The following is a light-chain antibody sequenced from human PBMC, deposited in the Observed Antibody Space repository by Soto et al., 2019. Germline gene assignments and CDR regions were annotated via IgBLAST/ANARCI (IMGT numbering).Light chain of an antibody. CDR3: HQYYDYSPLI. J-gene: IGKJ4*01. CDR1: RNINRK. CDR2: GAS. Sequence: EIVMTQSPATLSVSPGERATLSCRASRNINRKLAWYQQKPGQAPRLLISGASTRATGIPARFSGSRSATEFNPTISSLQSEDFAVYYCHQYYDYSPLIFGGGTKVEIK. V-gene: IGKV3-15*01.